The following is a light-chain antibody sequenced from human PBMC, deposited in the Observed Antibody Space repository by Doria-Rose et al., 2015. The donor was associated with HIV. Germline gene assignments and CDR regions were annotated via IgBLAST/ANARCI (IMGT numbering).Light chain of an antibody. V-gene: IGKV3-15*01. J-gene: IGKJ2*01. CDR2: GAS. CDR3: QQYNNWPPYT. Sequence: LSASPGERATHSCRASQSVRSNLAWYQQKPGQAPRLLIYGASTRATGIPARFSGSGSETEFTLTISSLQSEDFAVYYCQQYNNWPPYTFGQGTKLEIK. CDR1: QSVRSN.